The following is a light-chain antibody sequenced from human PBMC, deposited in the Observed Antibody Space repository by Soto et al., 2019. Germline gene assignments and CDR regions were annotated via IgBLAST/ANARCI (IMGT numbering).Light chain of an antibody. CDR3: LPYGSSPYT. J-gene: IGKJ2*01. V-gene: IGKV3-20*01. Sequence: EIVLTQSPGTLSLSPGERATLSCRASQSVSSSYLAWYQQKPGQAPRPLIYGASSRATGIPDRSSGSGSGTDFTLTISRLEPEDVAVYYCLPYGSSPYTFGQGTKLEIK. CDR2: GAS. CDR1: QSVSSSY.